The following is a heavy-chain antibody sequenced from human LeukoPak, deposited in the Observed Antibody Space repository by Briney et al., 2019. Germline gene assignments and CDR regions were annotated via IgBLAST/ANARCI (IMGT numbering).Heavy chain of an antibody. V-gene: IGHV3-53*01. CDR3: ASWSRIAARRYYYYGMDV. CDR2: IYSGGST. D-gene: IGHD6-6*01. Sequence: PGGSLRLSCAASGFTFSSNYMSWVRQAPGKGLEWVSVIYSGGSTYYADSVKGRFTISRDNSKNTLYLQMNSLRAEDTAVYYCASWSRIAARRYYYYGMDVWGQGTTVTVSS. J-gene: IGHJ6*02. CDR1: GFTFSSNY.